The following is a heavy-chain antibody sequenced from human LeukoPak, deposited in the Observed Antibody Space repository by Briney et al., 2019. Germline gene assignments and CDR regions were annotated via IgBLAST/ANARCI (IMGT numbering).Heavy chain of an antibody. Sequence: GGSLRLSCAASGFAFSNLAMGWVRQAPGQGLEWVSVISDSGSLTYYADSVKGRFTISRDNSKNTLFLQMNSLRAEDTAVYYCAKDARRTNGWYFFDYWGQGTLVTVS. CDR3: AKDARRTNGWYFFDY. J-gene: IGHJ4*02. D-gene: IGHD6-19*01. CDR2: ISDSGSLT. CDR1: GFAFSNLA. V-gene: IGHV3-23*01.